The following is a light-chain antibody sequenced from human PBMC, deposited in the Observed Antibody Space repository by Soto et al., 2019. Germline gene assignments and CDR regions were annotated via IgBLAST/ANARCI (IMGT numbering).Light chain of an antibody. CDR3: QQYNNWPPLT. V-gene: IGKV3-15*01. Sequence: EIVMTQSPATLSLSPGERATLSCRASQTVSSNLAWYQQKPGQAPRLLIYGASTRATGIPARFSGSGSGTEFTLTISSLQSEDFAVYYCQQYNNWPPLTFGGGTNVDI. CDR1: QTVSSN. CDR2: GAS. J-gene: IGKJ4*01.